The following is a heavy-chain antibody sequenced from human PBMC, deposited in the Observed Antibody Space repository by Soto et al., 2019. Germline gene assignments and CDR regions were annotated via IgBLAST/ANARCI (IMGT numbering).Heavy chain of an antibody. CDR1: GGTFSSYA. CDR3: ARNIPVKYCSGGSCYPYFFYY. Sequence: QVQLVQSGAEVKKPGSSVKVSCKASGGTFSSYAISWVRQAPGQGLEWMGGIIPIFGTANYAQKFQGRVTITADESTSTAYMELSSLRSEDTAVYYCARNIPVKYCSGGSCYPYFFYYWGQRTLVTVSS. CDR2: IIPIFGTA. D-gene: IGHD2-15*01. J-gene: IGHJ4*02. V-gene: IGHV1-69*12.